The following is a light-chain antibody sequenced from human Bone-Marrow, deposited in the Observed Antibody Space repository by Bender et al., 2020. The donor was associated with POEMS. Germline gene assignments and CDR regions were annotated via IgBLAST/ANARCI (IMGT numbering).Light chain of an antibody. J-gene: IGLJ3*02. V-gene: IGLV1-44*01. Sequence: QSVLTQLPSASGTPGQRVTISCSGSSSNIGTNPVNWYQQLPGTAPKLLIYINNQRPSGVPDRFSGSKSGTSASLAISGLQSEDEADYYCAAWEDSLNGWVFGGGTKLTVL. CDR2: INN. CDR1: SSNIGTNP. CDR3: AAWEDSLNGWV.